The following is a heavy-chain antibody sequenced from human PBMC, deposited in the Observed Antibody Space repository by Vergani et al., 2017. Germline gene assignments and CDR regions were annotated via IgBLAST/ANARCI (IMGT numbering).Heavy chain of an antibody. Sequence: QVQLVESGGGVVQPGRSLRLSCAASGFTFSSYSMHWVRQAPGKGLEWVAVISYDGSNKYYADSVKGRFTISRDNSKNTLYLQMNSLRAEDTAVYYCAKLILTAFDYWGQGTLVTVSS. J-gene: IGHJ4*02. CDR1: GFTFSSYS. D-gene: IGHD2/OR15-2a*01. CDR3: AKLILTAFDY. V-gene: IGHV3-30-3*02. CDR2: ISYDGSNK.